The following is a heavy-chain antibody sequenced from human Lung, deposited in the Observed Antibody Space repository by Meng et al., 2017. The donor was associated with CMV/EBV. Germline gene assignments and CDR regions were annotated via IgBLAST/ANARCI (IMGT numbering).Heavy chain of an antibody. CDR3: ARVYYDSTNYYFSFGY. D-gene: IGHD3-22*01. CDR1: GFTFSDYY. J-gene: IGHJ4*02. Sequence: SCAVSGFTFSDYYMAWIRQAPGKGLEWVAVISYDGDKKFYTDSVKGRFTISRDNSKNTLILQMNSLRTEDTAVYYCARVYYDSTNYYFSFGYWGQGTLVTVSS. CDR2: ISYDGDKK. V-gene: IGHV3-30*03.